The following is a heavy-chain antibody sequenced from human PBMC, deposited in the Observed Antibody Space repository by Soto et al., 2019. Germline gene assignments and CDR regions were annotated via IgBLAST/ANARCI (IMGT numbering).Heavy chain of an antibody. J-gene: IGHJ4*02. V-gene: IGHV1-18*01. Sequence: QVQLVQSGAELKKPGASVKVSCKASGYSFSNYEISWVRQAPGQGLEWMGWISPNNGNTNYAQKFQGRVIMTTDTSTSTAYMEMRRLRSDDTAVYYCASRQWTINNFGVVTEDDYWCQGPLVTVSS. CDR3: ASRQWTINNFGVVTEDDY. CDR1: GYSFSNYE. CDR2: ISPNNGNT. D-gene: IGHD3-3*02.